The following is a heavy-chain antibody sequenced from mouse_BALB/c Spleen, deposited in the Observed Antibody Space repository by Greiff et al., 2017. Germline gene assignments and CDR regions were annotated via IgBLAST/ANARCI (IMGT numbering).Heavy chain of an antibody. CDR3: TRDYYGHPYYFDY. CDR1: GFTFSSYT. V-gene: IGHV5-6-4*01. J-gene: IGHJ2*01. D-gene: IGHD1-2*01. Sequence: EVQGVESGGGLVKPGGSLKLSCAASGFTFSSYTMSWVRQTPEKRLEWVATISSGGSYTYYPDSVKGRFTISRDNAKNTLYLQMSSLKSEDTAMYYCTRDYYGHPYYFDYWGQGTTLTVSS. CDR2: ISSGGSYT.